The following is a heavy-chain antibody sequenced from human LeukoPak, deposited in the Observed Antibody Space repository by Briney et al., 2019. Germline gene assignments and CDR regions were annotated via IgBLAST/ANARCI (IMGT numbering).Heavy chain of an antibody. J-gene: IGHJ6*03. CDR1: GFTFSDYY. Sequence: GGSLRLSCAASGFTFSDYYMSWIRQAPGKGLEWVSYISSSGSTIYYADSVKGRFTISRDNAKNSLYLQMNSLRAEDTAVYYCARDRRSSSWYSGWAEYYYYYMDVWGKGTTVTISS. D-gene: IGHD6-13*01. CDR2: ISSSGSTI. V-gene: IGHV3-11*01. CDR3: ARDRRSSSWYSGWAEYYYYYMDV.